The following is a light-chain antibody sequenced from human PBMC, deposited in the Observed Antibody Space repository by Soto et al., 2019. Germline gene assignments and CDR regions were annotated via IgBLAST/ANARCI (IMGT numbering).Light chain of an antibody. V-gene: IGLV2-14*01. Sequence: QSALTQSASVSGSPGQSITISCTGTSSDIGGYNYVSWYQQYPGKAPKLMIYDVSNRPSGVSNRFSGSKSGNTASLTISGLQTEDEADYYCSSYTTSSTLVVFGGGTKLTVL. J-gene: IGLJ2*01. CDR1: SSDIGGYNY. CDR3: SSYTTSSTLVV. CDR2: DVS.